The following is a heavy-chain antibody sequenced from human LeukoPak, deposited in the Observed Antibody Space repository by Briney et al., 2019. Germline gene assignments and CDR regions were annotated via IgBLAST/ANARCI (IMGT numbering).Heavy chain of an antibody. CDR1: GYTFTSYG. V-gene: IGHV1-18*01. CDR2: ISAYNGNT. CDR3: ARRVTTVNYYYYYGMDV. Sequence: ASVKVSCKASGYTFTSYGISWVRQAPGQGLEWMEWISAYNGNTNYAQKLQGRVTMTTDTSTSTAYMELRSLRSDDTAVYYCARRVTTVNYYYYYGMDVWGQGTTVTVSS. J-gene: IGHJ6*02. D-gene: IGHD4-17*01.